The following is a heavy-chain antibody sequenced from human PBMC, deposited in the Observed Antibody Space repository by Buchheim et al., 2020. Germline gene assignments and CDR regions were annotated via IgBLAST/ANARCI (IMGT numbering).Heavy chain of an antibody. J-gene: IGHJ6*02. V-gene: IGHV3-21*01. D-gene: IGHD5-18*01. CDR2: ISSSSSYI. CDR1: GFTFSSYS. Sequence: EVQLVESGGGLVKPGGSLRLSCAASGFTFSSYSMNWVRQAPGKGLEWVSSISSSSSYIYYADSVKGRFTISRDNAKNSLYLQMNSLRAEDTAVYYCARDSDVDTAMAQNYYYGMDVWGQGTT. CDR3: ARDSDVDTAMAQNYYYGMDV.